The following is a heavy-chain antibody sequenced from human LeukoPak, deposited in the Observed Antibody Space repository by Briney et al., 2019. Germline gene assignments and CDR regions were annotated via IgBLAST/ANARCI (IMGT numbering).Heavy chain of an antibody. J-gene: IGHJ1*01. CDR1: GFTFSDYY. CDR3: ARDDPVVTEYFQH. D-gene: IGHD3-22*01. Sequence: PGGSLRLSCAASGFTFSDYYMSWIRQAPGKGLEWVSYISSSSSYTNYADSVKGRFTISSDNAKNSLYLQMNSLRAEDTAVYYCARDDPVVTEYFQHWGQGTLVTVSS. V-gene: IGHV3-11*05. CDR2: ISSSSSYT.